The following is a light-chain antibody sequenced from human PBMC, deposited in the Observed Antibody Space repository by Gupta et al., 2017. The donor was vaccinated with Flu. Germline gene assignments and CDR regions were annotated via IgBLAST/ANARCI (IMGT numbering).Light chain of an antibody. CDR3: SSYTSSNSLE. Sequence: SITISFTGTISDVCVYNYVSCYQHPPGKAPKLMIYEVIHRPSVVSNRFSGSKSGNTASLTISGLQAEDEADYYCSSYTSSNSLEFGGGTKLTVL. J-gene: IGLJ3*02. CDR1: ISDVCVYNY. CDR2: EVI. V-gene: IGLV2-14*01.